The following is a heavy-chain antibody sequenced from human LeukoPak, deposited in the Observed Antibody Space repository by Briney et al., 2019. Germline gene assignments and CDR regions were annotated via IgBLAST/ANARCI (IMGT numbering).Heavy chain of an antibody. D-gene: IGHD6-6*01. Sequence: PSQTLSLTCTVAGGSISSGGYYWSWIRQLPGKGLDWIGNVYYSGSTYYNPSLESRLTISVDTSRMQFSLQLSSVTAADTAVYYWARDRNSGSSLDIWGQGTMLTVSS. CDR2: VYYSGST. J-gene: IGHJ3*02. CDR1: GGSISSGGYY. V-gene: IGHV4-31*03. CDR3: ARDRNSGSSLDI.